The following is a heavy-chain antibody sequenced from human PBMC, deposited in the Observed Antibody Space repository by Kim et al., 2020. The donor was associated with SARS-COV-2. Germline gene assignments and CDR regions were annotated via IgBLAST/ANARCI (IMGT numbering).Heavy chain of an antibody. CDR2: IGGSGGST. CDR1: GFTFSRYA. D-gene: IGHD6-6*01. Sequence: GGSLRLSCAASGFTFSRYAMTWVRQAPGKGLEWVSSIGGSGGSTYHADSVKGRFTMSRDNSKDTLFLQMNRLRVEDTAVYYCVKGWGSSSGLHWGQGTLVTVSS. J-gene: IGHJ4*02. V-gene: IGHV3-23*01. CDR3: VKGWGSSSGLH.